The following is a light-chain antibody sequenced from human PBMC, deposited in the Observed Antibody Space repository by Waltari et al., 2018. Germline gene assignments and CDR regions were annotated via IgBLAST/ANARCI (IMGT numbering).Light chain of an antibody. CDR1: SSDVGTYNA. CDR3: NSYAGSNSVV. J-gene: IGLJ3*02. CDR2: DVS. V-gene: IGLV2-8*01. Sequence: QSALTQPPSASGSPGQSVSISCTGTSSDVGTYNAGSWYQQHPGKAPKLIIYDVSERPSGVPDRFSGSKSANTASLTVSGLQAEDEADYYCNSYAGSNSVVFGGGTKLTVL.